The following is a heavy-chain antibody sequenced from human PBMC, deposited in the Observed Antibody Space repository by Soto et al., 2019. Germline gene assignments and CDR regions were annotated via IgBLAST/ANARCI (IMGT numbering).Heavy chain of an antibody. CDR2: ISWNSGTI. Sequence: GGSLRLSCAASGFTFDDYTMHWVRQAPGKGLEWVSGISWNSGTIGYADSVKGRFTISRDNAKNSLYLQMNSLRAEDTALYYCAKAPYSSSWYYYYMYVWGKGTTVTVSS. CDR3: AKAPYSSSWYYYYMYV. V-gene: IGHV3-9*01. D-gene: IGHD6-13*01. CDR1: GFTFDDYT. J-gene: IGHJ6*03.